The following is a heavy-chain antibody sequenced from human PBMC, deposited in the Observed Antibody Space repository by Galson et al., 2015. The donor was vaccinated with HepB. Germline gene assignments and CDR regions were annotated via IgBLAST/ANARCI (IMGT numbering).Heavy chain of an antibody. Sequence: SVKVSCKASGYTFTSYAMHWVRQAPGQRLEWMGWINAGNGNTKYSQKFQGRVTITRDTSASTAYMELSSLRSEDTAVYYCARVKVLLWFGENNPDYYYYGMDVWGQGTTVTVSS. CDR3: ARVKVLLWFGENNPDYYYYGMDV. V-gene: IGHV1-3*01. D-gene: IGHD3-10*01. J-gene: IGHJ6*02. CDR2: INAGNGNT. CDR1: GYTFTSYA.